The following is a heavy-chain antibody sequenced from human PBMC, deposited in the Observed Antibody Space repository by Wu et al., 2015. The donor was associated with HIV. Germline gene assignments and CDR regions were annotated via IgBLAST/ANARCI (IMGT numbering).Heavy chain of an antibody. CDR2: INPYNGNT. Sequence: QVQLVQSGAEVKKPGASVKVSCKASGYTFTSYGISWVRQAPGQGLEWMGWINPYNGNTNYAQKFQGRVIMTTDTSTNTAYMELRSLKSDDTAMYYCARGRGSAWADAFDIWGQGTLVTVSS. J-gene: IGHJ3*02. D-gene: IGHD6-19*01. CDR1: GYTFTSYG. V-gene: IGHV1-18*01. CDR3: ARGRGSAWADAFDI.